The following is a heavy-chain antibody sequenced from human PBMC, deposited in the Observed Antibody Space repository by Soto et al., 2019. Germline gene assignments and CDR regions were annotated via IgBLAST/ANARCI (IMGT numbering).Heavy chain of an antibody. CDR2: ISAYNGNT. Sequence: ASVKVSCKASDYTFTSYGISWVRQAPGQGLEWMGWISAYNGNTNYAQKLQGRVTMTTDTSTSTAYMELRSLRSDDTAVYYCARLVLAEKTFGANYYYYMDVWGEGTTVTVSS. CDR3: ARLVLAEKTFGANYYYYMDV. V-gene: IGHV1-18*01. CDR1: DYTFTSYG. D-gene: IGHD2-2*01. J-gene: IGHJ6*03.